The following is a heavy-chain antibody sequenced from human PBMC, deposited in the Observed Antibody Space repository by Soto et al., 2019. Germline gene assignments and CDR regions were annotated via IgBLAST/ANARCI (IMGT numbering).Heavy chain of an antibody. Sequence: GVSLRLSWAVSCLAFGDSYMSWIRQAPGKGLEWLSYISPGSRYPAYADSVKGRFTISRDNAKRSLYLQMMSLTAEDTAIYYCVRGGGGGLFDPWGQGTMVPVSS. CDR2: ISPGSRYP. J-gene: IGHJ5*02. CDR3: VRGGGGGLFDP. D-gene: IGHD2-15*01. V-gene: IGHV3-11*06. CDR1: CLAFGDSY.